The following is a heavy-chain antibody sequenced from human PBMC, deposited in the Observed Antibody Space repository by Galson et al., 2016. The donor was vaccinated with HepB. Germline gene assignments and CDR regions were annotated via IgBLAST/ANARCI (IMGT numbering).Heavy chain of an antibody. CDR2: INGDGRIT. Sequence: SLRLSCAASGFNFITTWMHWVRQSPGKGLVWVSRINGDGRITNYADSVRGRFTISRDNAKNTVSLQVNSLRAEDTAIYYCVRDFLWGEGADAFDIWGQGTRVTVSS. CDR1: GFNFITTW. V-gene: IGHV3-74*01. CDR3: VRDFLWGEGADAFDI. D-gene: IGHD3-16*01. J-gene: IGHJ3*02.